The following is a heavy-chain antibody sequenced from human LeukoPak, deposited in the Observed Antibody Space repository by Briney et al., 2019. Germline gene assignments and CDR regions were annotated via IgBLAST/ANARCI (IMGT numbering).Heavy chain of an antibody. CDR3: ASSYRYSGSYSYYFDY. Sequence: GGSLRLSCAASGFTFSSYGMHWVRQAPGKGLEWVAFIRYDGSDENYADSVKGRFTISRDNSKNTLYLQMNSLRAEDTAVYYCASSYRYSGSYSYYFDYWGQGTLVTVSS. J-gene: IGHJ4*02. D-gene: IGHD1-26*01. CDR2: IRYDGSDE. V-gene: IGHV3-30*02. CDR1: GFTFSSYG.